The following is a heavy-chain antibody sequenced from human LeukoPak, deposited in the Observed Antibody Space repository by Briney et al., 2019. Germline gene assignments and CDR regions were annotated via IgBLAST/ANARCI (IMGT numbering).Heavy chain of an antibody. CDR3: ARTPPYSGFWSGPANWFDP. J-gene: IGHJ5*02. CDR1: GFIVSSCF. D-gene: IGHD3-3*01. Sequence: GGSLRLSCAASGFIVSSCFLSWVRQAPGKGLEWVSVIYSGGNTYYADSVKGRFTLSRDNSKNTLYLQMNSLGADDTAVYYCARTPPYSGFWSGPANWFDPWGQGTLVTVSS. CDR2: IYSGGNT. V-gene: IGHV3-66*01.